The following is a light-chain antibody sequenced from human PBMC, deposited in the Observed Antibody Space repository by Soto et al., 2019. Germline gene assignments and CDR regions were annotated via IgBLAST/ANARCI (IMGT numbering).Light chain of an antibody. J-gene: IGKJ1*01. CDR3: QHYNSYSEA. V-gene: IGKV1-5*03. Sequence: DIQMTQSPSSLSASVGNRVTITCQASQDIATYLNWYQQKPGKAPNLLIYKASTLKSGVPSRFSGSGSGTEFTLTISSLQPDDFATYYCQHYNSYSEAFGQGTKV. CDR1: QDIATY. CDR2: KAS.